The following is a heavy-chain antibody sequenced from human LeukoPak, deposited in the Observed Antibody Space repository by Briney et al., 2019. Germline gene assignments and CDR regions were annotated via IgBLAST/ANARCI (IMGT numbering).Heavy chain of an antibody. CDR2: ISSSGSTI. V-gene: IGHV3-11*01. CDR3: ARVRYSSSSGDFDY. J-gene: IGHJ4*02. Sequence: GGSLRLSCAASGFTFSDYYMSWIRQAPGKGLVWVSYISSSGSTIYYADSVKGRFTISRDNAKNSLYLQMNSLRAEDTAVYYCARVRYSSSSGDFDYWGQGTLVTVSS. D-gene: IGHD6-6*01. CDR1: GFTFSDYY.